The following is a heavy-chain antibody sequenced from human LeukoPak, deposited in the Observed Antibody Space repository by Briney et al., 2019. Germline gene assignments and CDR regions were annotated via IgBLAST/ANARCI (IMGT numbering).Heavy chain of an antibody. CDR1: GFTLSSYW. Sequence: GGSLRLSCAASGFTLSSYWMGWVRQAPGKGLEWVANIKQDGSEKHYVDSVKDRFTISRDNAKNSLYPQMDSLTAEDTAVYYCASSAYYRSDYWGQGTLVTVFS. V-gene: IGHV3-7*02. CDR3: ASSAYYRSDY. D-gene: IGHD3-22*01. J-gene: IGHJ4*02. CDR2: IKQDGSEK.